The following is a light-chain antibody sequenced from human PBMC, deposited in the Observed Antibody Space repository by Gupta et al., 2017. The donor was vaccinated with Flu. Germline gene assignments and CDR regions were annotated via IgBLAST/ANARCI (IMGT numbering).Light chain of an antibody. Sequence: QSALTQPASVSGSPGQSITISCTGTSSDVGGYNYVSWYQQHPGKAPKLMIYEVSNRPSGVSNRFSGSKSGNTASLTISGLQAEDEADYYCSSYTSIIPSYVFGTGTKVTVL. CDR2: EVS. CDR3: SSYTSIIPSYV. J-gene: IGLJ1*01. CDR1: SSDVGGYNY. V-gene: IGLV2-14*01.